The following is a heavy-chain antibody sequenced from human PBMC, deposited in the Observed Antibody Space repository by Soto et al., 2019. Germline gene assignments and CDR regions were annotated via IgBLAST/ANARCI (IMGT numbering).Heavy chain of an antibody. V-gene: IGHV2-5*01. Sequence: QITLKESGPTLVKPTQTLTLTCTFSGFSLSTSGVGVGWIRQPPGKALEWLALIYWNDDKHYSPSLKSKLTVTKDTSKNQVVLTMSNMDPVDTATYYCTHEPFLEGLYPKGFGVDVWGHGTTVTVS. CDR3: THEPFLEGLYPKGFGVDV. CDR2: IYWNDDK. CDR1: GFSLSTSGVG. D-gene: IGHD3-3*02. J-gene: IGHJ6*02.